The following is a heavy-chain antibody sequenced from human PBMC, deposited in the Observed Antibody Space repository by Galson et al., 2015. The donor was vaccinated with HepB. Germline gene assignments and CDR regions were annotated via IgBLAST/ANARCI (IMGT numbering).Heavy chain of an antibody. J-gene: IGHJ6*02. V-gene: IGHV1-18*01. CDR2: ISAYNGNT. CDR3: ARADIVVVPAAIAYYYYGMDV. Sequence: SVKVSCKASGYTFTSYGISWVRQAPGQGLEWMGWISAYNGNTNYAQKLQGRVTMTTDTSTSTAYMELRSLRSDDTAVYYCARADIVVVPAAIAYYYYGMDVWGQGTTVTVSS. D-gene: IGHD2-2*02. CDR1: GYTFTSYG.